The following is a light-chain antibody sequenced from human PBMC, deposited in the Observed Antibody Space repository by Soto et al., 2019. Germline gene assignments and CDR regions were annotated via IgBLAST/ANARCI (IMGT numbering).Light chain of an antibody. V-gene: IGKV3-15*01. Sequence: EIVMTQSPATVSLSPEGTATLSFMAIQFVSSKLAWYQQQPGQAPMLLIYGASTRATGIPARFSGSGSGTEFTLTISSLQSEDFAVYYCLQYDNWPPWTFGQGTKVDIK. CDR1: QFVSSK. CDR2: GAS. J-gene: IGKJ1*01. CDR3: LQYDNWPPWT.